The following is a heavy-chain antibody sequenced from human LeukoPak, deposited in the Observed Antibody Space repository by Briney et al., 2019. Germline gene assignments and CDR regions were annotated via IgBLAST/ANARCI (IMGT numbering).Heavy chain of an antibody. CDR2: IWYDGSNK. CDR3: AGSSSSNHLCY. CDR1: GFTFCSYG. J-gene: IGHJ4*02. V-gene: IGHV3-33*01. D-gene: IGHD6-6*01. Sequence: GGSLRLSCAASGFTFCSYGMHWVRQAPGKGLEWVAVIWYDGSNKYYADSVKGRFTISRDNSKNTLYLQMNSLRAEDTAVYYCAGSSSSNHLCYWGQGTLVTVSS.